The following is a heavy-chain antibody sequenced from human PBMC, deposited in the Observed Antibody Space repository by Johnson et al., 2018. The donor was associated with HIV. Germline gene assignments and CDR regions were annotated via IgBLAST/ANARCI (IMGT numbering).Heavy chain of an antibody. CDR3: ARDFGYYYDRWAFDI. Sequence: MQLVESGGGLVQPGGSLRLSCAASGFTVSNNYMSWVRQAPGKGLEWVSVIYSGGSTHYADSVKGRFTISRDNSKNTLYLQMNSLRVEDTAVYYCARDFGYYYDRWAFDIWGQGTMVTVSS. D-gene: IGHD3-22*01. J-gene: IGHJ3*02. V-gene: IGHV3-66*01. CDR2: IYSGGST. CDR1: GFTVSNNY.